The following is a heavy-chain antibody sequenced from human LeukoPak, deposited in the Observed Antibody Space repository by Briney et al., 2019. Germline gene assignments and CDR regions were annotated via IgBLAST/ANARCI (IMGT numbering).Heavy chain of an antibody. V-gene: IGHV4-39*01. CDR3: ARAAYCGGDCYLFDY. J-gene: IGHJ4*02. CDR1: SDSIYSSNYY. D-gene: IGHD2-21*02. CDR2: IYYSGST. Sequence: ETLSLTCTVSSDSIYSSNYYWGWIRQPPGKGLEWIGSIYYSGSTYYNPSLKSRVTISVDTSKNQFSLKLSSLTAADTAVYYCARAAYCGGDCYLFDYWGQGTLVTVFS.